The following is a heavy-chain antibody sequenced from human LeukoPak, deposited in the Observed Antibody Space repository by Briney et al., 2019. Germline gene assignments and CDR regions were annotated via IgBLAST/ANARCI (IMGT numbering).Heavy chain of an antibody. J-gene: IGHJ6*03. V-gene: IGHV3-48*03. D-gene: IGHD6-13*01. CDR2: ISSSGSTI. CDR1: GFTFSSYE. Sequence: PGGSLRLSCAASGFTFSSYEMNWVRQAPGKGLEWVSYISSSGSTIYYADSVKGRFTISRENAKNSLYLQMNSLRAEDTAVYYCATTGPPYSRSWYREVYYYYYYMDVWGKGTTVTVSS. CDR3: ATTGPPYSRSWYREVYYYYYYMDV.